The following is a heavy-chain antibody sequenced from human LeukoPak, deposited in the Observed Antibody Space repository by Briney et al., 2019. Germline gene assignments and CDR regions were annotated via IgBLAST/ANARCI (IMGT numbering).Heavy chain of an antibody. CDR2: ITGDDST. V-gene: IGHV3-23*01. CDR1: GFTFGTFA. CDR3: AKGHYDFRDY. D-gene: IGHD3-3*01. Sequence: GGSLRLSCAASGFTFGTFAFSWVRQAPGKGLEWVSSITGDDSTYYADSVMGRFTISRDTSSNTLYLQMNSLRAEDTALYYCAKGHYDFRDYWGQGTLVTVSS. J-gene: IGHJ4*02.